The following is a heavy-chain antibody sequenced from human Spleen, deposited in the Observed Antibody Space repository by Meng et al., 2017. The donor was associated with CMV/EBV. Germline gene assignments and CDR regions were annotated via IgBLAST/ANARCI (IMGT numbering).Heavy chain of an antibody. CDR3: ARDTFDSRGYFSP. V-gene: IGHV3-23*01. Sequence: GESLKISCAASGFPFNNYAMSWVRQAPGKGLEWVSGISESGGNTYYADSVKGRFTISRDNSKNTLYLQMYSLRAEDTAFYYCARDTFDSRGYFSPWGQGTLVTVSS. D-gene: IGHD3-22*01. CDR2: ISESGGNT. CDR1: GFPFNNYA. J-gene: IGHJ5*02.